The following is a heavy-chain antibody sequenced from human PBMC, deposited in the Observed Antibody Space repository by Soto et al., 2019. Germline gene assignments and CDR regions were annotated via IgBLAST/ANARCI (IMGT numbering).Heavy chain of an antibody. CDR1: GGSISSGDYY. D-gene: IGHD2-8*01. J-gene: IGHJ5*02. CDR3: ARERPNGARLDP. V-gene: IGHV4-30-4*01. Sequence: QVQLQESGPGLVKPSQTLSLTCTVSGGSISSGDYYWSWIRQPPGKGLEWIGYIYYSGSTYYNLSLKSRITISVDTSKNQFSLKLSSVTAADTAVYYCARERPNGARLDPWGQGTLVTVSS. CDR2: IYYSGST.